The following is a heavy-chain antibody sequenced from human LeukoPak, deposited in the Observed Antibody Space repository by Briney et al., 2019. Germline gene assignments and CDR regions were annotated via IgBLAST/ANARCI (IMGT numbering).Heavy chain of an antibody. CDR2: IYTSGST. CDR1: GGSISSGSDY. CDR3: ARRVVPGDAFDI. J-gene: IGHJ3*02. Sequence: SETLPLTCTVSGGSISSGSDYWSWIRQPAGKGLEWIGRIYTSGSTNYNPSLKSQVTISVHTSKNQFSLKLSAVTAADTAVYYCARRVVPGDAFDIWGQGTMVTVP. D-gene: IGHD3-3*01. V-gene: IGHV4-61*02.